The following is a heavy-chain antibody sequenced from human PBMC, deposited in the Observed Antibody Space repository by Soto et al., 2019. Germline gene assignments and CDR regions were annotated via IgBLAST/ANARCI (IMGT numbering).Heavy chain of an antibody. CDR2: ISWNSGSI. Sequence: DVQLVESGGGLVQPGRSLRLSCAASGFTFDDYAMHWVRQAPGKGLEWVSGISWNSGSIGYADSVKGRFTISRDNAKNSLYLQMNSLRAEDTALYYCAKDSVTMVRGGNFDYWGQGTLVTVSS. CDR1: GFTFDDYA. V-gene: IGHV3-9*01. J-gene: IGHJ4*02. CDR3: AKDSVTMVRGGNFDY. D-gene: IGHD3-10*01.